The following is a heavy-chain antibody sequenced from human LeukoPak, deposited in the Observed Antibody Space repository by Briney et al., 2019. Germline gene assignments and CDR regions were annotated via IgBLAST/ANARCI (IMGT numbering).Heavy chain of an antibody. V-gene: IGHV3-30*18. J-gene: IGHJ6*03. CDR3: AKFYTDGSGSYYKTPMDV. Sequence: PGGSLRLSCAASGFTFNNYGMHWVRQAPGKGLEWVAVISSDGTYKYYEDSVQGRFTISRDNSKNTLDLQMNSLRAEDTAVYHCAKFYTDGSGSYYKTPMDVWGKGTMVTVSS. CDR1: GFTFNNYG. D-gene: IGHD3-10*01. CDR2: ISSDGTYK.